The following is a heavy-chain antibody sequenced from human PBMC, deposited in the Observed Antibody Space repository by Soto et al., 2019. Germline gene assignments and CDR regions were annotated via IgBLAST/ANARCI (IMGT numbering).Heavy chain of an antibody. CDR2: IIPIFGTA. V-gene: IGHV1-69*01. D-gene: IGHD2-21*02. CDR3: AREPYCGGDCLSYFDY. CDR1: GDTFSSYA. J-gene: IGHJ4*02. Sequence: QVQLVQSGAEVKKPGSSVKVSCKASGDTFSSYAISWVRQAPGQGLEWMGGIIPIFGTANYAQKFQGRVTITADESTSTAYMELSSLRSEDTAVYYCAREPYCGGDCLSYFDYWGQGTLVTVSS.